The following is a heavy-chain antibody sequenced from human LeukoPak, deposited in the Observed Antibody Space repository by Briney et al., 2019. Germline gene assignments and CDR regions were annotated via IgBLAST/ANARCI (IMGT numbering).Heavy chain of an antibody. CDR3: AKDRSYGDVNDY. Sequence: GASVKVSCKASGGTFSSYAISWVRQAPGQGLEWMGRIIPILGIANYAQKFQGRVTITADKSTSTAYMELSSLRAEDTAVYYCAKDRSYGDVNDYWGRGTLVTVSS. CDR1: GGTFSSYA. D-gene: IGHD1-26*01. V-gene: IGHV1-69*04. CDR2: IIPILGIA. J-gene: IGHJ4*02.